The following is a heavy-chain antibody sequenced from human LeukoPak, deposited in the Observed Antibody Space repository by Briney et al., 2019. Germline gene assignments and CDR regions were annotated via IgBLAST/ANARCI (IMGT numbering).Heavy chain of an antibody. V-gene: IGHV3-33*08. CDR3: ARDAERGFDYSNSLKY. Sequence: GRSLRLSCAGSGFTYSHYGMHWVRQAPGKGLEWVAVMWSDGTGKYYSDAVKGRFTISRDNFRNTLYLQMNSLRGEDTAVYYCARDAERGFDYSNSLKYWGQGTLVTVSS. J-gene: IGHJ4*02. D-gene: IGHD4-11*01. CDR1: GFTYSHYG. CDR2: MWSDGTGK.